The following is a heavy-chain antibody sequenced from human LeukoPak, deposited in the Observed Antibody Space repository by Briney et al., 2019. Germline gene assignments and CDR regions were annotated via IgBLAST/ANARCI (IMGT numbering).Heavy chain of an antibody. CDR3: ARGGYGDYAFDT. Sequence: GGSLRLSCAASGFTLSSYGMHWVRQAPGKGLEWVAVIWYDGSNKYYAGSVKGRFTISRDNSKNTLYLQMNSLRAEDTAVYYCARGGYGDYAFDTWGQGTMVTVSS. CDR1: GFTLSSYG. V-gene: IGHV3-33*01. D-gene: IGHD4-17*01. CDR2: IWYDGSNK. J-gene: IGHJ3*02.